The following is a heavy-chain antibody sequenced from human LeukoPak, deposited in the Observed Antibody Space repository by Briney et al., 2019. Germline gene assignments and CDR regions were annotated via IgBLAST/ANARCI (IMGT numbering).Heavy chain of an antibody. CDR2: IYPGDSDT. CDR1: GYSFTSYW. J-gene: IGHJ3*02. V-gene: IGHV5-51*01. Sequence: GESLKISCKGSGYSFTSYWIGWVRQMPGKGLEWMGIIYPGDSDTRYSPSFQGQVTISADKSISTAYLQWSSLKASDTAMYYCARPGGSYDGPGLEGAFDIWGQGTMVTVSS. D-gene: IGHD1-26*01. CDR3: ARPGGSYDGPGLEGAFDI.